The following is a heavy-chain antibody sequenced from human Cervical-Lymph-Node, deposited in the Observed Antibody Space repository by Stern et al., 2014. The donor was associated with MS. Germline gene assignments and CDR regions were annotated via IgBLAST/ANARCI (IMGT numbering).Heavy chain of an antibody. Sequence: QVQLVESGSELKKPGASVKVSCQASGYTFSDYAINWVRQAPGQGLELVGWINTITGNPTYAQGFAGHFVFSLDTSVSKAYLEITNLKAEDTAVYYCARFDERVMDRVFDYWGQGTLVTVSS. J-gene: IGHJ4*02. CDR2: INTITGNP. CDR3: ARFDERVMDRVFDY. CDR1: GYTFSDYA. V-gene: IGHV7-4-1*02. D-gene: IGHD3-16*01.